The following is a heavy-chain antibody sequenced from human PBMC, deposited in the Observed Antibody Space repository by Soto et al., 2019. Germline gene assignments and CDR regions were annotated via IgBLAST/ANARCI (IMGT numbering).Heavy chain of an antibody. CDR1: GYTFTSYA. Sequence: ASVKVSCKASGYTFTSYAMNWVRQAPGQGLEWMGWINTNTGNPTYAQGFTGRFVFSLDTSVSTAYLQICSLKAEDTAVYYCARGEYYDFWSGYYSPGMDVWGQGTTVTVS. V-gene: IGHV7-4-1*01. D-gene: IGHD3-3*01. CDR2: INTNTGNP. J-gene: IGHJ6*02. CDR3: ARGEYYDFWSGYYSPGMDV.